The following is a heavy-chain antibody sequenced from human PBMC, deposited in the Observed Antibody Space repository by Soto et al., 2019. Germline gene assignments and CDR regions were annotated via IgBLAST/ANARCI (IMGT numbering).Heavy chain of an antibody. V-gene: IGHV3-23*01. J-gene: IGHJ4*02. D-gene: IGHD3-3*01. CDR1: GFTFSSYA. CDR2: ISGSGGST. CDR3: AKAVVIWSGPRYFDY. Sequence: GSLRLSCAASGFTFSSYAMSWVRQAPGKGLEWVSAISGSGGSTYYADSVKGRFTISRDNSKNTLYLQMNSLRAEDTAVYYCAKAVVIWSGPRYFDYWGQGTLVTVSS.